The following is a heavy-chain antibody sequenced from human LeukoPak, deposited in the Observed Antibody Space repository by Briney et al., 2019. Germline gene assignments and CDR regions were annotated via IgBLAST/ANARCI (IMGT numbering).Heavy chain of an antibody. J-gene: IGHJ4*02. CDR3: ASGYSGYDGFDY. CDR1: GFTFSTYT. CDR2: ITSSSSYI. Sequence: GGSLILSCAASGFTFSTYTMNWVRQAPGKGLEWVSSITSSSSYIAYADSVKGRFTISRDNSKNTLYLQMNSLRAEDTAVYYCASGYSGYDGFDYWGQGTLVTVSS. V-gene: IGHV3-21*01. D-gene: IGHD5-12*01.